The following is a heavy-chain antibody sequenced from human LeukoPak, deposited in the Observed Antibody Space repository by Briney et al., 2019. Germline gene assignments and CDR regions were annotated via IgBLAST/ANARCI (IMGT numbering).Heavy chain of an antibody. CDR1: GFTFSSYG. CDR3: AKGLLLWFGGFDY. J-gene: IGHJ4*02. Sequence: GRSLRLSCAASGFTFSSYGMSWVRQAPGKGLEWVSAISGSGGSTYYADSVKGRFTISRDNSKNTLYLQMNSLRAEDTAVYYCAKGLLLWFGGFDYWGQGTLVTVSS. D-gene: IGHD3-10*01. V-gene: IGHV3-23*01. CDR2: ISGSGGST.